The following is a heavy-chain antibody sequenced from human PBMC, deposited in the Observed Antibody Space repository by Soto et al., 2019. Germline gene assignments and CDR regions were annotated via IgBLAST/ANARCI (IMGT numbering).Heavy chain of an antibody. V-gene: IGHV3-21*04. CDR2: VSKSDYT. CDR1: GFTFTNFG. Sequence: GGSLRLSCEVSGFTFTNFGINWVRQAPGKGLEWVSSVSKSDYTYYSESVKGRFTISRDNAKNSVSLQMNNLRAEDTAVYYCAREDSIIIPAVADVWGQGTQVTVSS. D-gene: IGHD3-10*01. CDR3: AREDSIIIPAVADV. J-gene: IGHJ4*02.